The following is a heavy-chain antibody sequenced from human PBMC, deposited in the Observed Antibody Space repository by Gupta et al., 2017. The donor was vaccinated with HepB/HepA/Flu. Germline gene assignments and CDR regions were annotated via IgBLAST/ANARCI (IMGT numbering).Heavy chain of an antibody. CDR3: AKDREVIVPAAADY. J-gene: IGHJ4*02. V-gene: IGHV3-23*01. Sequence: EVQLLESGGGLVQPGGSLRLSCAASGFFFSSYAMSWVRQAPGKGLEWVSGITGSGGSTSYEDAGKGRFTIARDNSKKTLYLQMNRLRAEETALYYCAKDREVIVPAAADYWGQGSLVTVSS. D-gene: IGHD2-2*01. CDR2: ITGSGGST. CDR1: GFFFSSYA.